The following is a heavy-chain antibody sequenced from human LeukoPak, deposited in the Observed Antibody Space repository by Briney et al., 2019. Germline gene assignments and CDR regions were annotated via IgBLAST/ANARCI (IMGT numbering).Heavy chain of an antibody. CDR2: INANSGGT. Sequence: ASVKVSCKASGYTFTGYYIHWVRQAPGQGLEWMGWINANSGGTNYAQKFQGRVTMTRDMSTSTVYMELSSLRSEDTAVYYCAREPGIAAGGEGVPHAFDIWGQGTMVTVSS. CDR3: AREPGIAAGGEGVPHAFDI. D-gene: IGHD6-13*01. V-gene: IGHV1-2*02. J-gene: IGHJ3*02. CDR1: GYTFTGYY.